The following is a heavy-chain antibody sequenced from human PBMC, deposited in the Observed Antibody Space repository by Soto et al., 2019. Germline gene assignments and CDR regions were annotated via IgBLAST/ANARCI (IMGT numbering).Heavy chain of an antibody. Sequence: GESLKISCKGSGYSFTKYWIGWVRQMPGKGLEWMAIIYPDESDTRYSPSFQGQVTISADKSISTAYLQWSSLKASDTAMYYCARHPSSGWFNYFDYWGQGTLVTVSS. CDR2: IYPDESDT. CDR1: GYSFTKYW. D-gene: IGHD6-19*01. J-gene: IGHJ4*02. CDR3: ARHPSSGWFNYFDY. V-gene: IGHV5-51*01.